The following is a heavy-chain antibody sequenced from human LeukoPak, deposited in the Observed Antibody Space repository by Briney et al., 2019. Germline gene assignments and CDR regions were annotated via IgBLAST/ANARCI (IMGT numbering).Heavy chain of an antibody. CDR2: TSSSSSTI. D-gene: IGHD5-18*01. J-gene: IGHJ4*02. V-gene: IGHV3-48*01. CDR1: GSTFSSYR. CDR3: AKVDTSMAQGGFDY. Sequence: PGRFLRPSCAASGSTFSSYRMNWDRPAQGEGMEWVSYTSSSSSTIYYANSMKGRFTISRDNAKNTLYLQMNSLRAEDTAVYYCAKVDTSMAQGGFDYWGQGTLVTVSS.